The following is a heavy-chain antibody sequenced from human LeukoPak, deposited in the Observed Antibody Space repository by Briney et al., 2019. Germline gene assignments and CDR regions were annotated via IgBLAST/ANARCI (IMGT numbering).Heavy chain of an antibody. CDR1: GFTFNYYS. CDR3: ARDWGSWDYF. J-gene: IGHJ4*02. V-gene: IGHV3-21*01. CDR2: ISHIGSYI. Sequence: GGSLRLSCAASGFTFNYYSMNWVRQAPGKGLEWVSSISHIGSYIYYSDSVKGRFTISRDNAKNSLYLQMNSLRAEDTAVYFCARDWGSWDYFWGQGTLVTVSS. D-gene: IGHD6-13*01.